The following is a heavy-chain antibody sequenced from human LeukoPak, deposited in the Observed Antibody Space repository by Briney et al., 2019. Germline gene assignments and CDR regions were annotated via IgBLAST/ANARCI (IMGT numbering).Heavy chain of an antibody. CDR2: ISAYNGNT. D-gene: IGHD3-9*01. V-gene: IGHV1-18*01. CDR1: GYTFTSYG. CDR3: AVQPVLRYFDWLENYYYYGMDV. J-gene: IGHJ6*02. Sequence: ASVKVSCKASGYTFTSYGISWVRQAPEQGLEWMGWISAYNGNTNYAQKLQGRVTMTTDTSTSTAYMELRSLRSDDTAVYYCAVQPVLRYFDWLENYYYYGMDVWGQGTTVTVSS.